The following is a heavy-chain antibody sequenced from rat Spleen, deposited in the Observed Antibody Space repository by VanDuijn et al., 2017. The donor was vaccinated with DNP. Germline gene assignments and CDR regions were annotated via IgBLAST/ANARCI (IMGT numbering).Heavy chain of an antibody. CDR3: ARRSSTTGIPYYFDY. Sequence: EVQLVESGGGLVQPGRSMKLSCVVSGFTFSDYYMAWVRQAPKKGLEWVASISYEGSSTYYGDSVKGRFTISRDNAKSTLYLQMNSLRSEDTATYYCARRSSTTGIPYYFDYWGQGVMVTVSS. D-gene: IGHD1-9*01. CDR2: ISYEGSST. V-gene: IGHV5-22*01. J-gene: IGHJ2*01. CDR1: GFTFSDYY.